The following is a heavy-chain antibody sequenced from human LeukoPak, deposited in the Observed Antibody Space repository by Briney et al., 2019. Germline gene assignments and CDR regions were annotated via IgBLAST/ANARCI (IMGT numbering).Heavy chain of an antibody. J-gene: IGHJ4*02. CDR1: GLTFSSYG. D-gene: IGHD2-15*01. V-gene: IGHV3-30*18. CDR3: AKGSVVVAALDY. CDR2: ISYDGSNK. Sequence: GGSLRLSCAASGLTFSSYGMHWVRQAPGKGLEWVAVISYDGSNKYYADSVRGRFTISRDNSKNTLYLQMNSLRAEDTAVYYCAKGSVVVAALDYWGQGTLVTVSS.